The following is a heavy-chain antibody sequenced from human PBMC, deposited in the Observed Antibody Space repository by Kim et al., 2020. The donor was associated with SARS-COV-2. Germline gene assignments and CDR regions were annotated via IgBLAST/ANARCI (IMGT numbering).Heavy chain of an antibody. CDR2: ISYDGSNK. V-gene: IGHV3-30*18. CDR1: GFTFSSYG. D-gene: IGHD1-1*01. Sequence: GGSLRLSCAASGFTFSSYGMHWVRQAPGKGLEWVAVISYDGSNKYYADSVKGRFTISRDNSKNTLYLQMNSLRAEDTAVYYCAKDSGRTLDYWGQGTLVTVSS. J-gene: IGHJ4*02. CDR3: AKDSGRTLDY.